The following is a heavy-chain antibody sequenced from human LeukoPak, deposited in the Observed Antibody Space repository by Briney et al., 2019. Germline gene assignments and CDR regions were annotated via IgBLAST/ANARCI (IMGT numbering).Heavy chain of an antibody. D-gene: IGHD4-17*01. V-gene: IGHV3-23*01. CDR2: ISGSGGGR. CDR1: GFTFSSYV. Sequence: GGSLRLSCAVSGFTFSSYVMSWVRQAPGKGLEWVSTISGSGGGRYYADSVKGRFTIPRDNAKNSLYLQMNSLRGEDTAVYYCARDSGLTTVTTYWDYWGQGTLVTVSS. J-gene: IGHJ4*02. CDR3: ARDSGLTTVTTYWDY.